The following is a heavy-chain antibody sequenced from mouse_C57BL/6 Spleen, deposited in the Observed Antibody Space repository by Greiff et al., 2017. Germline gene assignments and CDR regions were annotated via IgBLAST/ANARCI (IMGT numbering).Heavy chain of an antibody. CDR1: GYTFTSYW. CDR3: ARYGGTAQATDY. CDR2: IDPSDSYT. J-gene: IGHJ2*01. V-gene: IGHV1-50*01. D-gene: IGHD3-2*02. Sequence: VQLQQPGAELVKPGASVKLSCKASGYTFTSYWLQWVNPRPGQGLEWIGEIDPSDSYTNYNQKFKGKAPLTVAPSSSTAYMPLRSPTSADSAVYYCARYGGTAQATDYWGQGTTLTVSS.